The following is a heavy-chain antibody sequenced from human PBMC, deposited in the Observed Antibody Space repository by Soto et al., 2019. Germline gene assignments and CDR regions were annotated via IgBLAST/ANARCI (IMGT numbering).Heavy chain of an antibody. Sequence: QVQLQESGPGLVKPSQTLSLTCSVSGSATVSHYHWTWIRQPPGKGQEWMGYIFNIGTTFYNPSLTSRLFISMDTSGNHFSLELRSVTAADTAVYYCALALGPTTGLDYWGQGTLVTVSS. D-gene: IGHD1-26*01. J-gene: IGHJ4*02. CDR3: ALALGPTTGLDY. CDR2: IFNIGTT. V-gene: IGHV4-31*02. CDR1: GSATVSHYH.